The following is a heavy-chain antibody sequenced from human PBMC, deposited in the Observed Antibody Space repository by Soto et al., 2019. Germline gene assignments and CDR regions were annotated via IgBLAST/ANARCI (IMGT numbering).Heavy chain of an antibody. J-gene: IGHJ6*02. CDR2: IWYDGSNK. CDR3: ARGCPPYYYYGMDV. Sequence: QVQLVESGGGVVQPGRSLRLSCAASGFTFSSYGMHWVRQAPGKGLEWVAVIWYDGSNKCYADSVKGRFTISRDNSKNTLYLQMNSLRAEDTAVYYCARGCPPYYYYGMDVWGQGTTVTVSS. D-gene: IGHD6-19*01. CDR1: GFTFSSYG. V-gene: IGHV3-33*01.